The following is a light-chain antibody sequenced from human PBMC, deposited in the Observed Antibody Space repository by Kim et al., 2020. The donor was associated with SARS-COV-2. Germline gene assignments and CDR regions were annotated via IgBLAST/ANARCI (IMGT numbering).Light chain of an antibody. J-gene: IGKJ4*01. V-gene: IGKV3-20*01. CDR2: GAS. Sequence: EIVLTQSPDTLSLSPGETATLSCWSSQSVHSKFISWFQQKPGQAPRLLISGASSRATGIPDRFSGSGAGTDFTLTISRLEPEDFAVYYCQQYGSSPPALTFGGGTKVDIK. CDR3: QQYGSSPPALT. CDR1: QSVHSKF.